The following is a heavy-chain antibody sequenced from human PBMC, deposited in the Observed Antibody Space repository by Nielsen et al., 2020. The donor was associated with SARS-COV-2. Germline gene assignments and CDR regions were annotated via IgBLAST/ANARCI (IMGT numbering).Heavy chain of an antibody. V-gene: IGHV4-34*01. CDR3: ARGRVTSQFLSRVVAATMGSYFDY. J-gene: IGHJ4*02. CDR2: INHNGGT. D-gene: IGHD2-15*01. CDR1: GESFRGFY. Sequence: SETLSLTCGVHGESFRGFYWTWIRQAPGKGLEWIGEINHNGGTNYISPLTSRVTISVDTSRRQFSLKMTSLTAADTAVYYCARGRVTSQFLSRVVAATMGSYFDYWGQGTLVTVSS.